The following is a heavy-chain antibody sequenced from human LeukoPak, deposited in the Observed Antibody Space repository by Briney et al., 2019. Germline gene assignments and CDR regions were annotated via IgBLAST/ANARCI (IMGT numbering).Heavy chain of an antibody. D-gene: IGHD3-3*01. V-gene: IGHV3-11*04. CDR1: GFVFSASY. CDR3: ARDQKMESDYYGMDV. CDR2: ISSSGSTI. Sequence: TGGSLSLSCAASGFVFSASYMSWVRKAPGKGLEWVSYISSSGSTIYYADSVKGRFTISRDNAKNSLYLQMNSLRAEDTAVYYCARDQKMESDYYGMDVWGQGTTVTVSS. J-gene: IGHJ6*02.